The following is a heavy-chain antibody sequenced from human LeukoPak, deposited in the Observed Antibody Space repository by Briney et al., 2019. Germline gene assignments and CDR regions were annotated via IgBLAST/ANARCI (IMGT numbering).Heavy chain of an antibody. CDR3: ARHPNSNWDY. J-gene: IGHJ4*02. D-gene: IGHD6-13*01. Sequence: GGSLRLSCAASGFTVSSNYMSWVRQVPGKGLEWVVNIDEGGNEKNYVDSVKGRFTASRDNAQNSLYLQMNSLRVEDTAVYYCARHPNSNWDYWGQGTLVTVS. CDR1: GFTVSSNY. V-gene: IGHV3-7*03. CDR2: IDEGGNEK.